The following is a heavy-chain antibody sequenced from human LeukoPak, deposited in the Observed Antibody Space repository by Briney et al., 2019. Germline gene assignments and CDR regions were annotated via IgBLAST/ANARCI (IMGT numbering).Heavy chain of an antibody. CDR3: ARECGSCYAWDAFDI. D-gene: IGHD2-15*01. CDR1: GFTFSSYW. Sequence: GGSLRLSCAASGFTFSSYWMSWVHQAPGKGLEWVANIKQDGSEKYYVDSVKGRFTISRDNAKNSLYLQMNSLRAEDTAVYYCARECGSCYAWDAFDIWGQGTMVTVSS. CDR2: IKQDGSEK. V-gene: IGHV3-7*01. J-gene: IGHJ3*02.